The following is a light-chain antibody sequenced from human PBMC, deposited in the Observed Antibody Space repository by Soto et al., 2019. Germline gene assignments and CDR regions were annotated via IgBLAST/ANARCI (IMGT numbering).Light chain of an antibody. Sequence: EIVLTQSPATLSLSPGERATLSCRASQSVNNYLAWYQHKPGQAPRLLIHDASNRATGIPARFSGSGSGTDFTLTISRLEPEDFAVYYCHQYGSSLGTFGQGTKVEI. V-gene: IGKV3-20*01. CDR3: HQYGSSLGT. CDR1: QSVNNY. J-gene: IGKJ2*01. CDR2: DAS.